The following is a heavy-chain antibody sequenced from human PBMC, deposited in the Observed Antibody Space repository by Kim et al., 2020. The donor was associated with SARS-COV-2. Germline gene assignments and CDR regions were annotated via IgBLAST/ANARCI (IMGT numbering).Heavy chain of an antibody. CDR2: INHSGST. Sequence: SETLSLTCAVYGGSFSGYYWSWIRQPPGKGLEWIGEINHSGSTNYNPSLKSRVTISVDTSKNQFSLKLSSVTAADTAVYYCARGYYYYGMDVWGQGTTVTVSS. J-gene: IGHJ6*02. CDR1: GGSFSGYY. V-gene: IGHV4-34*01. CDR3: ARGYYYYGMDV.